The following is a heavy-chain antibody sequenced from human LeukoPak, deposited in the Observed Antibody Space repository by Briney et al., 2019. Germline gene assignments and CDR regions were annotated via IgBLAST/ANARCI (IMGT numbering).Heavy chain of an antibody. CDR1: GGSFSGYY. CDR2: INHSGST. V-gene: IGHV4-34*01. J-gene: IGHJ4*02. D-gene: IGHD3-3*01. Sequence: PSETLSLTCAVYGGSFSGYYWSWIRQPPGKGLEWIGEINHSGSTNYNPSLKSRVTISVDTSKNQFSLKLSSVTAADTAVYYCASRRFGVVWRWGQGTLVTVSS. CDR3: ASRRFGVVWR.